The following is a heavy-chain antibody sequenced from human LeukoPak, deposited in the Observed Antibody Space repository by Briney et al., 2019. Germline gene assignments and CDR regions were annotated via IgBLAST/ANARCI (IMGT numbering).Heavy chain of an antibody. CDR3: AKDHIYSGYDDSYYFDY. CDR2: ISGSGGST. Sequence: GGSLRLSCAASGFTFSSYAMSWVRQAPGKGLEWVSAISGSGGSTYYTDSVKGRFTISRDNSKNTLYLQMNSLRAEDTAVYYCAKDHIYSGYDDSYYFDYWGQGTLVTVSS. V-gene: IGHV3-23*01. CDR1: GFTFSSYA. D-gene: IGHD5-12*01. J-gene: IGHJ4*02.